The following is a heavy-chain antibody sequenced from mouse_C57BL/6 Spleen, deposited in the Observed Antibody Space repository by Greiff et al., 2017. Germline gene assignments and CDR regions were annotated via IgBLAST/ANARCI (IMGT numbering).Heavy chain of an antibody. V-gene: IGHV1-39*01. CDR3: ARTEGYDEGGY. J-gene: IGHJ2*01. D-gene: IGHD2-2*01. Sequence: VEPGASVKISCKASGYSFTDYNMNWVKQSNGKSLEWIGVINPNYGTTSYNQKFKGKATLTVDQASSTAYMQRNSLTSEDSAVYYCARTEGYDEGGYGGQGTTLTVSS. CDR1: GYSFTDYN. CDR2: INPNYGTT.